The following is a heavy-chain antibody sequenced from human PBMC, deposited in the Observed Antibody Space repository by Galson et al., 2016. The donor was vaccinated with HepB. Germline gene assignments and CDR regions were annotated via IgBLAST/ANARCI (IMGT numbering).Heavy chain of an antibody. CDR1: GYSFTAYH. Sequence: SVKVSCKASGYSFTAYHLHWVRQAPGEGLEWVGWIYPKTGATKYAQRFQGRVTLTWDTSLTTAYMELARLRADDTAVYYCARVMTITTDFDGFDIWGQGTVVTVSS. CDR2: IYPKTGAT. J-gene: IGHJ3*02. CDR3: ARVMTITTDFDGFDI. D-gene: IGHD4/OR15-4a*01. V-gene: IGHV1-2*02.